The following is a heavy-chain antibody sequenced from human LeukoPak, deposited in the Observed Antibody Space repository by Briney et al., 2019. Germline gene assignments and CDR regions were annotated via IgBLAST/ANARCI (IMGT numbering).Heavy chain of an antibody. CDR3: AREGGPYRPLDY. J-gene: IGHJ4*02. CDR2: VHLSGRT. Sequence: SGTLSLTCGVSGGSISSTNWWTWVRQPPGEGLEWIGEVHLSGRTNYNPSLEGRVTMSVDMSENHISLKLTSVTAADTAVYYCAREGGPYRPLDYSGQGTLVTVSS. V-gene: IGHV4-4*02. CDR1: GGSISSTNW.